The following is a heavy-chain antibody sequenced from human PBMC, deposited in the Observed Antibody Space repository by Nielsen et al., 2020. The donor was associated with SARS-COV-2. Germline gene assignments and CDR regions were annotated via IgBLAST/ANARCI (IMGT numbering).Heavy chain of an antibody. Sequence: GSLRLSCAVYGGSFSGYYWSWIRQPPGKGLEWIGEINHSGSTNYNPSLKSRVTISVDTSKNQFSLKLSSVTAADTAVYYCARGRYSSSWYRPMSAFDYWGQGTLVTVSP. J-gene: IGHJ4*02. CDR3: ARGRYSSSWYRPMSAFDY. CDR1: GGSFSGYY. CDR2: INHSGST. V-gene: IGHV4-34*01. D-gene: IGHD6-13*01.